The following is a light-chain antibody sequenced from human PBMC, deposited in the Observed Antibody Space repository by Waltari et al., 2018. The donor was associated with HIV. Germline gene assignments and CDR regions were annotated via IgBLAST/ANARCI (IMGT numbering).Light chain of an antibody. CDR3: SSYAGSAVV. V-gene: IGLV2-8*01. CDR1: ALDVGRSNY. J-gene: IGLJ2*01. CDR2: DVP. Sequence: QSALTPPPSAPGPPRQSVTISSPATALDVGRSNYVSWYQPHPGKAPHLLIYDVPTRPSAVPDRVSGSNSGNSASLTVSGLQGDDEADYYCSSYAGSAVVFGGGTKLTVL.